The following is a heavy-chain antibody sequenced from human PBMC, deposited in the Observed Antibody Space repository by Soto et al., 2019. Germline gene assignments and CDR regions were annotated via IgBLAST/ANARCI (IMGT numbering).Heavy chain of an antibody. D-gene: IGHD3-10*01. CDR2: IRSKANSYAT. CDR1: GFTFSGSA. J-gene: IGHJ6*02. V-gene: IGHV3-73*01. Sequence: SGGSLRLSCAASGFTFSGSAMHWVRQASGKGLEWVGRIRSKANSYATAYAASVKGRFTISRDDSKNTAYLQMNSLKTEDTAVYYCTRLSSRGYYGSGSYGLPYYYYGMDVWGQGTTVTVSS. CDR3: TRLSSRGYYGSGSYGLPYYYYGMDV.